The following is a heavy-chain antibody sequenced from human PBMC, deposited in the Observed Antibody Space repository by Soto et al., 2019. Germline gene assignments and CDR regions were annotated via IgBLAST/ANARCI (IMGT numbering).Heavy chain of an antibody. Sequence: PSETLSLTCTVSGGSISSSSYYWGWISQPPGKGLEWIGSIYYSGSTYYNPSLKSRVTISVDTSKNQFSLKLSSVTAADTAVYYCAMLLSSSSWYMGSYYYYGMDVWGQGTTVTVSS. J-gene: IGHJ6*02. CDR1: GGSISSSSYY. CDR3: AMLLSSSSWYMGSYYYYGMDV. V-gene: IGHV4-39*01. D-gene: IGHD6-13*01. CDR2: IYYSGST.